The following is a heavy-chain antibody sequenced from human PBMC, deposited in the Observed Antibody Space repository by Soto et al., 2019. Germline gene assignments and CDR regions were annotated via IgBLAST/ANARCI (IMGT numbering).Heavy chain of an antibody. Sequence: PSETLSLTCTVSGGSISSGDYYWSWIRQPPGKGLEWIGYIYYSGSTYYNPSLKSRVIISVDTSKNQFSLKLSSVTAADTAVYYCARLRLLWVPAAIRNRPYYYYYGMDVWGQ. CDR3: ARLRLLWVPAAIRNRPYYYYYGMDV. V-gene: IGHV4-30-4*01. D-gene: IGHD2-2*01. CDR1: GGSISSGDYY. CDR2: IYYSGST. J-gene: IGHJ6*01.